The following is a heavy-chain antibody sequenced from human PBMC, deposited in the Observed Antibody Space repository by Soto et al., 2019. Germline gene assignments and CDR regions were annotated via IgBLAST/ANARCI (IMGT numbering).Heavy chain of an antibody. CDR1: GYSISSGYY. J-gene: IGHJ5*02. Sequence: PSETLSLTCAVSGYSISSGYYWGWIRQPPGKGLEWIGSIYHSGSTYYNPSLKSRVTISVDTSKNQFSLKLSSVTAADTAVYYCARDRLYVVPAAIGWFDTWGQGTLVTVSS. CDR2: IYHSGST. D-gene: IGHD2-2*01. CDR3: ARDRLYVVPAAIGWFDT. V-gene: IGHV4-38-2*02.